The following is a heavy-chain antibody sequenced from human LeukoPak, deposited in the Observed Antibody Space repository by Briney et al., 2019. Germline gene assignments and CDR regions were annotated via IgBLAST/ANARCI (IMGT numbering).Heavy chain of an antibody. D-gene: IGHD6-19*01. CDR1: GFTFSSYS. Sequence: GGSLRLSCAASGFTFSSYSMNWVRQAPGKGLEWVSSISSSRSYIYYADSVKGRFTISRDNAKNSLYLQMNSLRAEDTAVYYCARDQSGWYGDYWGQGTLVTVSS. CDR2: ISSSRSYI. V-gene: IGHV3-21*01. J-gene: IGHJ4*02. CDR3: ARDQSGWYGDY.